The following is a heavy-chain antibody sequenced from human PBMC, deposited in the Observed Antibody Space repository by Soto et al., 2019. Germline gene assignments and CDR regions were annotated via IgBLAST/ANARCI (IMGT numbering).Heavy chain of an antibody. CDR1: GYTFTSYA. CDR3: ARDVAYCGGDCYSVPDSIDY. V-gene: IGHV1-3*04. J-gene: IGHJ4*02. Sequence: QVQLVQSGAEVKKPGASVKVSCKASGYTFTSYAMHWVRQAPGQRLEWMGWINTGNGNTKYSQKFQGRVTITRDTSASTAYMELSSLRSEDTAVYYCARDVAYCGGDCYSVPDSIDYWGQGTLVTVSS. D-gene: IGHD2-21*02. CDR2: INTGNGNT.